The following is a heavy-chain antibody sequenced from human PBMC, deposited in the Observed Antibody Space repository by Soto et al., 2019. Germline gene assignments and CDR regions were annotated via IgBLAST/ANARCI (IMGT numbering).Heavy chain of an antibody. Sequence: QVQLVESGGGVVQPGRSLRLSCAASGFTFSSYGMHWVRQAPGKGLEWVAVISYDGSNKYYADSVKGRFTISRDNSKNTLYLQMNSLRAEDTAVYYCAKDSSVHSGYDDFDYWGQGTLVTVSS. CDR1: GFTFSSYG. CDR3: AKDSSVHSGYDDFDY. D-gene: IGHD5-12*01. CDR2: ISYDGSNK. V-gene: IGHV3-30*18. J-gene: IGHJ4*02.